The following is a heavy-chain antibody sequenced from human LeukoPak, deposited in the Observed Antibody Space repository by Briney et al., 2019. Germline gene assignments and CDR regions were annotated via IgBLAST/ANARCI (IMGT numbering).Heavy chain of an antibody. J-gene: IGHJ4*02. Sequence: SETLSLTCTVSGGSISSYYWSWIRQPPGKGLEWIGYIYYSGSTNYNPSLKSRVTMSVDTSKNQFSLKLSSVTAADTAVYYCARGDYGSGPLDYWGQGTLVTVSS. V-gene: IGHV4-59*01. D-gene: IGHD3-10*01. CDR1: GGSISSYY. CDR3: ARGDYGSGPLDY. CDR2: IYYSGST.